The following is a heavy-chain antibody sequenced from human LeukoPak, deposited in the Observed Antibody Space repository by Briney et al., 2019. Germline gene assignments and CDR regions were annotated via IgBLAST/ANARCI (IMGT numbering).Heavy chain of an antibody. CDR3: ATVGASAGAPFDY. D-gene: IGHD6-13*01. V-gene: IGHV3-30*03. J-gene: IGHJ4*02. Sequence: PGGSLRLSCAASGFTFSSYGMHWVRQAPGKGLEWVAVISYDGSNKYYADSVKGRFTISRDNSKNTLYLQMNSLRSEDTAVYYCATVGASAGAPFDYWGQGTLVTVSS. CDR2: ISYDGSNK. CDR1: GFTFSSYG.